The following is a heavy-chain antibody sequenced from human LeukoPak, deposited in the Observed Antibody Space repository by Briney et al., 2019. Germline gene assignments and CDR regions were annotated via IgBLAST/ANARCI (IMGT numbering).Heavy chain of an antibody. CDR3: AKGYYGSGSYGWFDP. D-gene: IGHD3-10*01. CDR2: IYSGGST. V-gene: IGHV3-53*01. Sequence: GGSLRLSCAASGFTVSGNYMSWVSQAPGKRLEWVSVIYSGGSTYYADSVKGRFTISRDNSKNTLYLQMNSLRAEDTAVYYCAKGYYGSGSYGWFDPWGQGTLVTVSS. CDR1: GFTVSGNY. J-gene: IGHJ5*02.